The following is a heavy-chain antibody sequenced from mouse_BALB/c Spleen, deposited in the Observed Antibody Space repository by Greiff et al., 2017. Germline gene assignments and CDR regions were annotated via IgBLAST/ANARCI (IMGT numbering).Heavy chain of an antibody. CDR3: ARGGHHYYGSPYAMDY. D-gene: IGHD1-1*01. Sequence: EVKLQESGPSLVKPSQTLSLTCSVTGDSITSGYWNWIRKFPGNKLEYMGYISYSGSTYYNPSLKSRISITRDTSKNQYYLRLNSVTTEDTATYYCARGGHHYYGSPYAMDYWGQGTSVTVSS. CDR1: GDSITSGY. J-gene: IGHJ4*01. CDR2: ISYSGST. V-gene: IGHV3-8*02.